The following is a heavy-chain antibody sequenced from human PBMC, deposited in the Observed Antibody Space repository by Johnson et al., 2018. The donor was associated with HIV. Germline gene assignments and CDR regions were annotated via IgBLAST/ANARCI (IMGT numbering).Heavy chain of an antibody. J-gene: IGHJ3*01. CDR2: IKQDGSEK. CDR3: ARDGTRYYYDSSGSRGTFDV. D-gene: IGHD3-22*01. Sequence: EVQLVESGGGLVQPGGSLRLSCAASGFTFSPYWMHWVRQAPGKGLEWVANIKQDGSEKYYVDSVKGRFTISRDNAKNSLYLQMNSLRAEDTAVYYCARDGTRYYYDSSGSRGTFDVWGQGTMVAVSS. V-gene: IGHV3-7*01. CDR1: GFTFSPYW.